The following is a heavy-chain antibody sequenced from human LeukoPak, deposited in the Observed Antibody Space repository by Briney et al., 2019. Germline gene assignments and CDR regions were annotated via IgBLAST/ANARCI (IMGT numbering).Heavy chain of an antibody. V-gene: IGHV4-34*01. CDR1: GGSFSGYY. CDR3: ASPWYYYDSSGYSEDAFDI. CDR2: INHSGST. D-gene: IGHD3-22*01. Sequence: SETLSLTCAVYGGSFSGYYWSWIRQPPGEGLEWIGEINHSGSTNYNPSLKSRVTMSVDTSKNQFSLKLSSVTAADTAVYYCASPWYYYDSSGYSEDAFDIWGQGTMVTVSA. J-gene: IGHJ3*02.